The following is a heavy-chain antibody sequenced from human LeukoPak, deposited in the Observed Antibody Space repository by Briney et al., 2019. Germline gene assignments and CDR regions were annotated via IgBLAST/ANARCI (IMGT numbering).Heavy chain of an antibody. CDR2: IDNSGNT. Sequence: SETLSLTCTVSRGSISSYYWSWIRQPPGKGLEWIGYIDNSGNTNSNPSLKSRVTMSVDTSKNQFSLKLSSVIAADTAVYYCARGRITIFGVVIPHFDNWGQGTLVTVSP. CDR3: ARGRITIFGVVIPHFDN. CDR1: RGSISSYY. J-gene: IGHJ4*02. D-gene: IGHD3-3*01. V-gene: IGHV4-59*01.